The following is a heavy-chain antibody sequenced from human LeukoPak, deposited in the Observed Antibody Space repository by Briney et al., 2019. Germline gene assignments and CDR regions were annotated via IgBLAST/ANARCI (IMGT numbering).Heavy chain of an antibody. CDR3: ARGNSRWSTPSSSYYYRMDV. CDR1: GGTLNTYS. V-gene: IGHV1-69*01. D-gene: IGHD4-23*01. J-gene: IGHJ6*02. CDR2: VIPVFNTI. Sequence: SVKVSCKASGGTLNTYSISWVRQAPGQGLEWMGGVIPVFNTINYAQRFQGRVTLTVDESTSTAYMELSSLRSEDTAVYYCARGNSRWSTPSSSYYYRMDVWGQGTTVAVSS.